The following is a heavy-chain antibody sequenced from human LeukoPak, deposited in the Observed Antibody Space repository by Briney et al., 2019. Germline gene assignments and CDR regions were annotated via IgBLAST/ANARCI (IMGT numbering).Heavy chain of an antibody. CDR1: GFTFSSYA. CDR3: ARDSSNYCSSVSCLAYFQH. J-gene: IGHJ1*01. V-gene: IGHV3-23*01. Sequence: GGSLGLSCAASGFTFSSYAMSWVRQAPGKGLEWVSAISGSGGSTYYADSVKGRFTISRDNSKNTLYLQMNNLRAEDTAVYYCARDSSNYCSSVSCLAYFQHWGQGTLVTVSS. D-gene: IGHD2-2*01. CDR2: ISGSGGST.